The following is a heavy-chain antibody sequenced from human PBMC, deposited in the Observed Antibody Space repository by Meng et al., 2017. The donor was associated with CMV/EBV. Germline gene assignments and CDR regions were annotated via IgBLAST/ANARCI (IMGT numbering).Heavy chain of an antibody. CDR2: INPNSGGT. D-gene: IGHD2-2*02. CDR3: ARGVSLVVPAAISAFDI. CDR1: GGTFSSYA. V-gene: IGHV1-2*02. Sequence: ASVKVSCKASGGTFSSYAISWVRQAPGQGLEWMGWINPNSGGTNYAQKFQGRVTMTRDTSISTAYMELSRLRSDDTAVYYCARGVSLVVPAAISAFDIWGQGTMVTVSS. J-gene: IGHJ3*02.